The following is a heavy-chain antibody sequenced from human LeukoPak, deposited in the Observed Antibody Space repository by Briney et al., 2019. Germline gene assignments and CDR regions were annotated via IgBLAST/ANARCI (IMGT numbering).Heavy chain of an antibody. CDR1: GFTVSSYE. D-gene: IGHD2-2*01. V-gene: IGHV3-48*03. J-gene: IGHJ4*02. CDR2: ISSTSGSTI. Sequence: GGSLRLSCAASGFTVSSYEMNWVRQAPGKGLEWVSYISSTSGSTIYYADSVKGRFTIYRDNAKNSLYLQMNSLRAEDTAVYYCARRYCSSTRCLLDYWGQGNLVTVSS. CDR3: ARRYCSSTRCLLDY.